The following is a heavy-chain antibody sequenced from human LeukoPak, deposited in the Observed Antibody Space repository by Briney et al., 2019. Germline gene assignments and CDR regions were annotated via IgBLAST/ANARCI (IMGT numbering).Heavy chain of an antibody. J-gene: IGHJ4*02. D-gene: IGHD5-12*01. V-gene: IGHV1-69*01. CDR1: GGTFSRYA. CDR3: ARAYSGYDFFDY. Sequence: SVTVSCKASGGTFSRYAISWVRQAPGQGLEWMGGIIPILGTANYAQKFQGRVTITADESTSTAYMEVSSLRSEDTAVYYCARAYSGYDFFDYWGQGILVTVSS. CDR2: IIPILGTA.